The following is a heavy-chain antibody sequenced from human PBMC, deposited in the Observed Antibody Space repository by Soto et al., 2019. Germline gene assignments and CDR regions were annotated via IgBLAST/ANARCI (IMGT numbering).Heavy chain of an antibody. CDR3: ARDLGAVVPAAMRIYYYGMDV. V-gene: IGHV3-48*02. CDR2: ISSSSSTI. Sequence: GGSLRLSCAASGFTFSSYSMNWVRQAPGKGLEWVSYISSSSSTIYYADSVKGRFTISRDNAKNSLYLQMNSLRDEDTAVYYCARDLGAVVPAAMRIYYYGMDVWGQGTTVTVSS. CDR1: GFTFSSYS. D-gene: IGHD2-2*01. J-gene: IGHJ6*02.